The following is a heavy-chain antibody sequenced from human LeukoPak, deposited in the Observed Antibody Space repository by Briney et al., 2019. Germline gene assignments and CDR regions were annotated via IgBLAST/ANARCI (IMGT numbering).Heavy chain of an antibody. CDR1: GFTFSRYS. J-gene: IGHJ5*02. CDR3: ASTIFGGFDP. Sequence: GGALRLSCAASGFTFSRYSMNWVRQAPGKGGEGVSGINWNGGSTVYADSVKGRFTISRDKGKKSLYLQMNSLRAEDTALYYCASTIFGGFDPWGQGTLVTVSS. V-gene: IGHV3-20*04. CDR2: INWNGGST. D-gene: IGHD3-3*01.